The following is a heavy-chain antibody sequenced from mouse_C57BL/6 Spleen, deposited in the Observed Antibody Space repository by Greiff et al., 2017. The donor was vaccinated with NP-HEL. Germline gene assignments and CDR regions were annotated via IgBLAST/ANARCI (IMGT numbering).Heavy chain of an antibody. CDR2: IYPGDGDT. CDR3: APYGSSYEDFDY. D-gene: IGHD1-1*01. V-gene: IGHV1-82*01. CDR1: GYAFSSSW. Sequence: QVQLQQSGPELVKPGASVKISCKASGYAFSSSWMNWVKQRPGKGLEWIGRIYPGDGDTNYNGKFKGKATLTADKSSSTAYMQLSSLTSEDSAVYFCAPYGSSYEDFDYWGQGTTLTVSS. J-gene: IGHJ2*01.